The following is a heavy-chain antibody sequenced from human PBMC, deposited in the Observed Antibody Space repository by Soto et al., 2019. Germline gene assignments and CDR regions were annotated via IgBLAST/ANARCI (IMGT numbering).Heavy chain of an antibody. CDR1: GGSISSSSYY. D-gene: IGHD4-17*01. CDR3: ASLNDYSDLIDY. CDR2: IYYSGST. V-gene: IGHV4-39*01. Sequence: PSETLSLTCTVSGGSISSSSYYWGWIRQPPGKGLEWIGSIYYSGSTYYNPSLKSRVTISVDTSKNQFSLKLSSVTAADTAVYYCASLNDYSDLIDYWGQGTLVTVSP. J-gene: IGHJ4*02.